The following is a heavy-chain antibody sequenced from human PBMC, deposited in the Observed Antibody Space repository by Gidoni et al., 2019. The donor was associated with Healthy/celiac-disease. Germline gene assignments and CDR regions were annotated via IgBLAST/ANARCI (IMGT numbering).Heavy chain of an antibody. D-gene: IGHD6-19*01. Sequence: EVQLVESGGGLVKPGGSLRLSCAASGLTFSSYSMNWVRQAPGKGLEWFSSISSSSSYIYYADSVKGRFTISRDNAKNSLYLQMNSLRAEDTAVYYCARVLSSGWPAYYYYYGMDVWGQGTTVTVSS. V-gene: IGHV3-21*01. CDR1: GLTFSSYS. CDR2: ISSSSSYI. CDR3: ARVLSSGWPAYYYYYGMDV. J-gene: IGHJ6*02.